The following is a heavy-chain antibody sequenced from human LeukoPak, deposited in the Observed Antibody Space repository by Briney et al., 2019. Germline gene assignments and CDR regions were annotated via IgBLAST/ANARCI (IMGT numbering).Heavy chain of an antibody. J-gene: IGHJ4*02. CDR2: IYYSGST. Sequence: SETLSLTCTVSGGSISSGGYYWSWIRQHPGKGLEWIGYIYYSGSTYYNPSLKSRVNISVDTSKNQFSLKLSSVTAADTAVYYCARAEGFNLDYWGQGTLVTVSS. CDR1: GGSISSGGYY. CDR3: ARAEGFNLDY. V-gene: IGHV4-31*03.